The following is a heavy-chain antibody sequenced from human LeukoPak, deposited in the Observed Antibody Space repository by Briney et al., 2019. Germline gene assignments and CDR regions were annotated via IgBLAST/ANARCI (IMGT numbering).Heavy chain of an antibody. V-gene: IGHV3-23*01. CDR2: ISGIGGST. Sequence: GGSLTLSCAASGFSFSSYAMSWVRQAAGGGLEWVYSISGIGGSTYYPDSVKGRITLVIGNSKNTLFLQMNSLSAQGTAAYFCAKAADGLIPSFDYWGQGTLVTVSS. CDR1: GFSFSSYA. D-gene: IGHD2-21*01. J-gene: IGHJ4*02. CDR3: AKAADGLIPSFDY.